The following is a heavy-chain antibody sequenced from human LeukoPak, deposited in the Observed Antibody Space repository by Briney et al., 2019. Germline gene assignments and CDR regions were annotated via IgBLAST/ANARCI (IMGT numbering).Heavy chain of an antibody. CDR3: AKDTDVVVPEYFQY. J-gene: IGHJ1*01. CDR1: GLTFSSYG. CDR2: MNMGDGST. Sequence: GGSLRLSCAASGLTFSSYGMSWVRQAPGKGLQWVSSMNMGDGSTFYADSVKGRFTVSRDNSENTLFLQMNSLRAEDTAIYYCAKDTDVVVPEYFQYWGQGTLVTVSS. V-gene: IGHV3-23*01. D-gene: IGHD2-15*01.